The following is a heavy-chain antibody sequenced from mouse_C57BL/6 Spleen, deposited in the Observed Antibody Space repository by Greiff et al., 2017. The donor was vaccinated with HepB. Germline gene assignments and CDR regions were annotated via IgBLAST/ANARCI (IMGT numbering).Heavy chain of an antibody. CDR1: GYTFTSYW. J-gene: IGHJ3*01. Sequence: QVQLKQPGAELVKPGASVKVSCKASGYTFTSYWMHWVKQRPGQGLEWIGRIHPSDSDTNYNQKFKGKATLTVDKSSSTAYMQLSSLTSEDSAVYYCASFYYDYAWFAYWGQGTLVTVSA. CDR3: ASFYYDYAWFAY. CDR2: IHPSDSDT. D-gene: IGHD2-4*01. V-gene: IGHV1-74*01.